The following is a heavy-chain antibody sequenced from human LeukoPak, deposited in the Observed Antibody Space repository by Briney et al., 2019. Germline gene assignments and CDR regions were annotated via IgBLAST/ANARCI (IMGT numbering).Heavy chain of an antibody. CDR3: AKDHKQWLARGAFDI. CDR2: ISGSGGST. J-gene: IGHJ3*02. CDR1: GFTFSSYA. D-gene: IGHD6-19*01. Sequence: TGGPLRLSCAASGFTFSSYAMGWVRQAPGKGVEWVSAISGSGGSTYYADSVKGRFTISRDNSKNTLYLQMNSLRAEDTAVYYCAKDHKQWLARGAFDIWGQGTMVTVSS. V-gene: IGHV3-23*01.